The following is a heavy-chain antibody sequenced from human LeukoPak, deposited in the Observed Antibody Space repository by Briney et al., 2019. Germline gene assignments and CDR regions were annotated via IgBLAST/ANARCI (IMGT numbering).Heavy chain of an antibody. CDR3: SKPAGYSTGYYDAFDS. CDR1: GYSFDSFW. V-gene: IGHV5-51*01. D-gene: IGHD6-25*01. Sequence: GESLKISCKGFGYSFDSFWIGWVRQMPGKGLEWMGLIYPGDSDARYRPSFQGQVTISADKSISTAYLQWSSLKASDTAMYYWSKPAGYSTGYYDAFDSWGQGTLVNVSS. J-gene: IGHJ4*02. CDR2: IYPGDSDA.